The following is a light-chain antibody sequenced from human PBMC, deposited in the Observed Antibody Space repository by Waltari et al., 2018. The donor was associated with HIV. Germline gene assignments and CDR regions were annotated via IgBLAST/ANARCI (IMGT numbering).Light chain of an antibody. CDR1: SSNIGAGYG. Sequence: QSVLTQPPSVSGAPGQRVTISCTGSSSNIGAGYGVHWYQQIPGTAPKLRIYGNTNRPSGVPARFSCSKSGTSASLAITGLLAEDEAEYYCQSDDNSLSVVFGGGTKLTVL. J-gene: IGLJ2*01. CDR2: GNT. V-gene: IGLV1-40*01. CDR3: QSDDNSLSVV.